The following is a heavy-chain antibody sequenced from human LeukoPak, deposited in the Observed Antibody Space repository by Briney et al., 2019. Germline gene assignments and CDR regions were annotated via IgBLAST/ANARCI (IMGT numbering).Heavy chain of an antibody. J-gene: IGHJ4*02. CDR1: GFTFSRYE. CDR3: AREGPYSSSWYVPHSFDY. V-gene: IGHV3-30*03. Sequence: GGSLRLSCAASGFTFSRYEMHWFGQAPGKGLEGVAVISYDGSNKYADSVKGRFTISRDNSKNTVYLQMNSLRVEDTAVYYCAREGPYSSSWYVPHSFDYWGQGTLVTVSS. D-gene: IGHD6-13*01. CDR2: ISYDGSNK.